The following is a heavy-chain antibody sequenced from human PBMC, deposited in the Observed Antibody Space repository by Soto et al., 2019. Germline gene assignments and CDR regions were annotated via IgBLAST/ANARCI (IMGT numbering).Heavy chain of an antibody. CDR3: ARARVGSGGNNWFDP. Sequence: PSETLSLTCTVSGGSISSYYWSWIRQPPGKGLEWIGYIYYSGSTNYNPSLKSRVTISVDTSKNQFSLKLSSVTAADTAVYYCARARVGSGGNNWFDPWGQGTLVTVSS. V-gene: IGHV4-59*01. CDR2: IYYSGST. D-gene: IGHD3-10*01. J-gene: IGHJ5*02. CDR1: GGSISSYY.